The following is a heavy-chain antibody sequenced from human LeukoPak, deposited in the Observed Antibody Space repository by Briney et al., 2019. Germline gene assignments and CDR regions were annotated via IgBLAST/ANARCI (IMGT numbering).Heavy chain of an antibody. CDR3: ARGDDVGFDF. CDR2: ISSTTVYI. D-gene: IGHD1-1*01. V-gene: IGHV3-21*01. J-gene: IGHJ4*02. CDR1: GFTFSSYT. Sequence: GGSLRLSCAASGFTFSSYTMNWVRQAPGKGLEWVSSISSTTVYIFYAASVKGRFTISRDNAKNSLFLHMSSLRAEDTAIYYCARGDDVGFDFWGQGALVTVSS.